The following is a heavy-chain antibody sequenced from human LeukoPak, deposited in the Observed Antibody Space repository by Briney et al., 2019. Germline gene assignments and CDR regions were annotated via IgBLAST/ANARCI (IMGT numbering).Heavy chain of an antibody. Sequence: ASVKVSCKASGGTFSSYAISWVQQAPGQGLEWMGRIIPIFGTANYAQKFQGRVTITTDESTSTAYMELSSLRSEDTAVYYCAGGYSYGWYYFDYWGQGTLVTVSS. CDR2: IIPIFGTA. CDR3: AGGYSYGWYYFDY. V-gene: IGHV1-69*05. D-gene: IGHD5-18*01. J-gene: IGHJ4*02. CDR1: GGTFSSYA.